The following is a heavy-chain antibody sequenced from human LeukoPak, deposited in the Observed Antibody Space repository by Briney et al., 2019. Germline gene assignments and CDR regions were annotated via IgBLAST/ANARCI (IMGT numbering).Heavy chain of an antibody. J-gene: IGHJ1*01. CDR3: AKECRGGDCYAYFQH. V-gene: IGHV3-30*18. CDR2: ISYDGSNK. D-gene: IGHD2-21*02. Sequence: GGSLRLSCAASGFTFSSYGMHWVRQAPGKGLEWVAVISYDGSNKHYADSVKGRFTISRDNSKNTLYLQMNSLRAEDTAVYYCAKECRGGDCYAYFQHWGQGTLVTVSS. CDR1: GFTFSSYG.